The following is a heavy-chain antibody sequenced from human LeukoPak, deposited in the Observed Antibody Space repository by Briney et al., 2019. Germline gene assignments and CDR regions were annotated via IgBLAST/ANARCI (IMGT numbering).Heavy chain of an antibody. CDR2: INPNSGGT. V-gene: IGHV1-2*02. J-gene: IGHJ4*02. Sequence: GASVKVSCKASGYTFTGYYMHWVRQAPGPGLEWMGWINPNSGGTNYAQKFQGRVTMTRDTSISTAYMELSRLRSDDTAVYYCARDEGSSWYFDYWGQGTLVTVSS. D-gene: IGHD6-13*01. CDR1: GYTFTGYY. CDR3: ARDEGSSWYFDY.